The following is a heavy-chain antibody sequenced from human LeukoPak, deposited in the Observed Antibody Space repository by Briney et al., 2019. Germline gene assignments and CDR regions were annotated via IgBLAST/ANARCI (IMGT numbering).Heavy chain of an antibody. D-gene: IGHD3-3*01. CDR1: GFTFSSYA. J-gene: IGHJ4*02. CDR3: AKSRVEGSFYYLDC. CDR2: ISGSDGRT. V-gene: IGHV3-23*01. Sequence: GGSLRLSCAASGFTFSSYAMSWVRQAPGKGLEWVSAISGSDGRTYYADSVKGRFAISRDNSKNTLYLQMNSLRAEDTAVYSCAKSRVEGSFYYLDCWGQGTLVTVSS.